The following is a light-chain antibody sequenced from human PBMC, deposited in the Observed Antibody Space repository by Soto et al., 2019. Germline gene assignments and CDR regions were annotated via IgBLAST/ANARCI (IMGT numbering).Light chain of an antibody. J-gene: IGLJ2*01. CDR2: DNN. V-gene: IGLV1-40*01. CDR3: QSFDTSLSGFVV. CDR1: SSNIGAGYD. Sequence: QSVLTQPPSMSGAPGQRVTISCTGSSSNIGAGYDVHWYQQHPGTAPKLLIFDNNNRPSGVPDRFSGSKSDTSASLAITRXXXXXXAXXYCQSFDTSLSGFVVFGGGTQLTV.